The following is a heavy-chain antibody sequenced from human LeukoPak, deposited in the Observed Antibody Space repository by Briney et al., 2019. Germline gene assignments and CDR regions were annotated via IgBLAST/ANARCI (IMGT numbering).Heavy chain of an antibody. V-gene: IGHV4-31*03. J-gene: IGHJ4*02. D-gene: IGHD3-22*01. CDR1: GGSISSGGYY. CDR2: TYYSGST. Sequence: PSQTLSLTCTVSGGSISSGGYYWSWIRQHPGMGLEWIGYTYYSGSTYYNPSLKSRVTISVDTSKNQFSLKLSSVTAADTAVYYCARSVVYDSSGYYSFFDYWGQGTLVTVSS. CDR3: ARSVVYDSSGYYSFFDY.